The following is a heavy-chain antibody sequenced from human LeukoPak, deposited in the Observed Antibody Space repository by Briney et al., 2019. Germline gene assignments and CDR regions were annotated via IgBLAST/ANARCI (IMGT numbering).Heavy chain of an antibody. CDR2: ISSSSSYI. J-gene: IGHJ6*02. CDR1: GFTFSSYS. Sequence: GGSLRLSCAASGFTFSSYSMNWVRQAPGKGLEWVSSISSSSSYIYYADSVKGRFTISRDNAKNSLYLQMNSLRAEDTALYYCAKDEYSSSWYGHYYYGMDVWGQGTTVTVSS. D-gene: IGHD6-13*01. CDR3: AKDEYSSSWYGHYYYGMDV. V-gene: IGHV3-21*04.